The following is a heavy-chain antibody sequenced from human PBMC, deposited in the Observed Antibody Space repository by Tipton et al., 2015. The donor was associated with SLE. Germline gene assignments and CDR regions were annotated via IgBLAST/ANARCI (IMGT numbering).Heavy chain of an antibody. V-gene: IGHV4-61*01. J-gene: IGHJ4*02. CDR2: IYYSGST. Sequence: TLSLTCTVSGGSISSSSYYWGWIRQPPGKGLEWIWYIYYSGSTNSNPSPKSRVTISVDTSKNQFSLNLSSVTAADTAVYYCAREGRDGYSYGAFAYWGQGTLVTVSS. CDR3: AREGRDGYSYGAFAY. CDR1: GGSISSSSYY. D-gene: IGHD5-24*01.